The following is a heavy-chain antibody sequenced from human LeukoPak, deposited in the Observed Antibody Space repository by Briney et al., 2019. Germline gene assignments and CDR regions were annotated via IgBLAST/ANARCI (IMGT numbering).Heavy chain of an antibody. CDR1: GGSISSGDHY. CDR2: IYYSGNT. Sequence: EPSQTLSLTCTVSGGSISSGDHYWSWIRQSPGRGLEWIGDIYYSGNTYYNPSLKSRTNMSVDTSKNQFYLKLNSVTAADTAVYYCARDDRISRYFDCWGRGTLVTVSS. CDR3: ARDDRISRYFDC. J-gene: IGHJ4*02. V-gene: IGHV4-30-4*01.